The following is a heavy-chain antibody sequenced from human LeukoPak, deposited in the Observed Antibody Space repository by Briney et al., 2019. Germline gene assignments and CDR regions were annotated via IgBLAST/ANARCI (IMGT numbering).Heavy chain of an antibody. CDR2: VDSSGNT. CDR1: VVSMNGYY. Sequence: SETLSLTCSVSVVSMNGYYWSWLRQSAGNRLEWIGHVDSSGNTNYNPSLESRVTMSVDTSKNQFSLKLISVTAADTAVYYCARHSGSYYPIFDYWGQGTLVTVSS. J-gene: IGHJ4*02. V-gene: IGHV4-4*07. CDR3: ARHSGSYYPIFDY. D-gene: IGHD1-26*01.